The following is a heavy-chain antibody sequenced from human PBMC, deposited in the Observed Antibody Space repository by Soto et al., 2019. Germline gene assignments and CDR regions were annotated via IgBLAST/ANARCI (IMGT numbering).Heavy chain of an antibody. CDR3: AGDRDNSNWPNFDS. J-gene: IGHJ4*02. V-gene: IGHV1-69*02. Sequence: QVQLVQSGSEVKKPGSSVRVSCKTSGGTFSIYTISWVRQAPGQGLEWIGRVLPFLDITSYSQRFQGRVTITADRSTTTAYMELSSLRSEDTAVYYCAGDRDNSNWPNFDSWGQGTLVTVSS. CDR1: GGTFSIYT. CDR2: VLPFLDIT. D-gene: IGHD6-13*01.